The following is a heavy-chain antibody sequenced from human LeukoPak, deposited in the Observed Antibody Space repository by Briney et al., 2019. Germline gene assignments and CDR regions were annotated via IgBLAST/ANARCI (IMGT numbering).Heavy chain of an antibody. CDR3: RYFLPHFDY. CDR1: GFTFSNYA. J-gene: IGHJ4*02. V-gene: IGHV3-23*01. D-gene: IGHD2/OR15-2a*01. CDR2: ISGSGGDT. Sequence: GGSLRLSCAASGFTFSNYAMNWVRQAPGKGLEWVSAISGSGGDTYYADSVKGRFTISRDNSKNTLYLQMNSLRAEDTAVYYCRYFLPHFDYWGQGALVAVSS.